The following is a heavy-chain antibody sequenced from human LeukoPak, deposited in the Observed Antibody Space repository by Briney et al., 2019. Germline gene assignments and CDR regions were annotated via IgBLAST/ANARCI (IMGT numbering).Heavy chain of an antibody. CDR1: GGSISSYY. J-gene: IGHJ4*02. Sequence: PSETLSLTCTVSGGSISSYYWSWIRQPPGKGLEWIGYIYYSGSTNYNPSLKSRVTISVDTSKSQFPLKLSSVTAADTAVYYCARLGGYGYFDYWGQGTLVTVSS. CDR3: ARLGGYGYFDY. V-gene: IGHV4-59*01. CDR2: IYYSGST. D-gene: IGHD5-12*01.